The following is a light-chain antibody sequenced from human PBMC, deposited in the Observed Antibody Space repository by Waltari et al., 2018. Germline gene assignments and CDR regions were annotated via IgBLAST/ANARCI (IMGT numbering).Light chain of an antibody. CDR3: QQYYSAPPT. J-gene: IGKJ3*01. CDR2: WAS. Sequence: DIVMTQSPDSLAVSLGERATINCKSSQSVLYSSTNKNYLAWYQQKPGQPPKLLIYWASIRESGVPDRFSGSGSWTDFTLTISSLQAEDVAVYYCQQYYSAPPTFGPGTKVDI. V-gene: IGKV4-1*01. CDR1: QSVLYSSTNKNY.